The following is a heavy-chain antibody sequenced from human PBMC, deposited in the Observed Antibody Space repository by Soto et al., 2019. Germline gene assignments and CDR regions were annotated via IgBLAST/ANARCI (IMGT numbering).Heavy chain of an antibody. CDR3: ARDSDPFDY. V-gene: IGHV3-30*04. Sequence: GGSLRLSCAASGFTFSSYAMHWVRQAPGKGLEWVAVISYDGSNKYYADSVKGRFTISRDNSKNTLYLQMNSLRAEDTAVYYCARDSDPFDYWGQGILVTVSS. CDR2: ISYDGSNK. CDR1: GFTFSSYA. J-gene: IGHJ4*02.